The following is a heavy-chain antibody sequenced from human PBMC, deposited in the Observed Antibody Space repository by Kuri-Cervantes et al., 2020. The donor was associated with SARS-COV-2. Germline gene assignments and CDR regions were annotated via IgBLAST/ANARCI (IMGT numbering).Heavy chain of an antibody. D-gene: IGHD6-6*01. Sequence: GESLKISCASPGFTFSSYGLHWVRQAPGKGLEWVAVIWYGGSNKYYADSVKGRFTISRDNAKNSLYLQMNSLRAEYTAVYYCARGVAARPRQLLDYWGQGTLVTVSS. CDR1: GFTFSSYG. V-gene: IGHV3-33*01. CDR2: IWYGGSNK. CDR3: ARGVAARPRQLLDY. J-gene: IGHJ4*02.